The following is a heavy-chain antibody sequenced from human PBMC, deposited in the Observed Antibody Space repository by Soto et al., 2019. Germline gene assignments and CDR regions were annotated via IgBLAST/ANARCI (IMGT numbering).Heavy chain of an antibody. CDR3: ARGNGSDAHLLDY. J-gene: IGHJ4*02. V-gene: IGHV3-33*01. Sequence: PGGSLRLSCAASGLSFSSYGMHWFRQAPGKGLEWVTMIWYDGSNKYYVDSVKGRFTISRDNSKNTLYLQMNSLRAEDTAVYYCARGNGSDAHLLDYWGQGTLVTVSS. D-gene: IGHD3-10*01. CDR2: IWYDGSNK. CDR1: GLSFSSYG.